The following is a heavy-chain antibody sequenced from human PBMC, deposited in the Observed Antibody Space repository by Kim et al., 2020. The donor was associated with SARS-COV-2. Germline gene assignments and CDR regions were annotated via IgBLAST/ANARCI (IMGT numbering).Heavy chain of an antibody. Sequence: GGSLRLSCAASGFTFSSYWMSWVRQAPGKGLEWVANIKQDGSEKYYVDSVKGRFTISRDNAKNSLYLQMNSLRAEDTAVYYCARTKITMIAYFDYWGQGTLVTVSS. D-gene: IGHD3-22*01. CDR2: IKQDGSEK. V-gene: IGHV3-7*03. CDR1: GFTFSSYW. J-gene: IGHJ4*02. CDR3: ARTKITMIAYFDY.